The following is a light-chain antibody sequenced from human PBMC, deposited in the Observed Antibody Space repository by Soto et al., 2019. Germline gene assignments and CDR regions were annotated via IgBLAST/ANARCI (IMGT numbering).Light chain of an antibody. V-gene: IGKV1-39*01. CDR1: QSISNY. CDR3: QQSFSPLWT. CDR2: AAS. J-gene: IGKJ1*01. Sequence: DIQMTQSPSSLSASVGDRVTITCRASQSISNYLNWYQQKPGKAPKLLIYAASSMQSGVPSRFSGSGSETDFTLTISSLQPDDSATCYCQQSFSPLWTFDQGTKVEV.